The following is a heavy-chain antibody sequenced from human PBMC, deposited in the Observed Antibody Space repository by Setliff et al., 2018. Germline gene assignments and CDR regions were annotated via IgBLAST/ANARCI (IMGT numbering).Heavy chain of an antibody. Sequence: PSETLSLTCTVSGGAVDSYDYYWTWIRQPAGKGLEWIGRLHTSGSIDYNPSLKSRVTISVDTSKNQFSLRLRSVTAADTAVYFCARDNTMVGATDYWGLGTLVTVSS. D-gene: IGHD1-26*01. CDR1: GGAVDSYDYY. CDR2: LHTSGSI. CDR3: ARDNTMVGATDY. J-gene: IGHJ4*02. V-gene: IGHV4-61*02.